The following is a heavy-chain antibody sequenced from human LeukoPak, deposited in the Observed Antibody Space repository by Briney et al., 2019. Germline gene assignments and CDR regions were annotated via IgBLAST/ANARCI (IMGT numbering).Heavy chain of an antibody. CDR1: GYTFTGYY. J-gene: IGHJ3*02. CDR3: ARDLDIVVVVAATFDI. CDR2: INPNSGGT. Sequence: ASVKVSCKASGYTFTGYYMHWVRQAPGQGLEWMGWINPNSGGTNYAQKFQGRVTMTRDTSISTAYLELSRLRSDDAAVYYCARDLDIVVVVAATFDIWGQGTMVTVSS. D-gene: IGHD2-15*01. V-gene: IGHV1-2*02.